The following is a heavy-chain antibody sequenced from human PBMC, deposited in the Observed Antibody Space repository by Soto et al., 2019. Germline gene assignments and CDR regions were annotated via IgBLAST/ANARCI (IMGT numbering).Heavy chain of an antibody. V-gene: IGHV1-18*01. CDR2: ISAYNGNT. D-gene: IGHD2-2*01. Sequence: QVQLVQSGAEVKKPGASVKVSCKASGYTFTSYGISWVRQAPGQGLEWMGWISAYNGNTNYAQKLQGRVTMTTDTSTSTAYMELRSLRSDDTAVYYCARELYQLPLLDYYYYGMDVWGQGTTVTVSS. J-gene: IGHJ6*02. CDR3: ARELYQLPLLDYYYYGMDV. CDR1: GYTFTSYG.